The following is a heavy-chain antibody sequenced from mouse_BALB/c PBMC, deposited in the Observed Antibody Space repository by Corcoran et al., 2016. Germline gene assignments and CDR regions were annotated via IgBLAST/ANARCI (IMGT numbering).Heavy chain of an antibody. J-gene: IGHJ4*01. CDR1: GFNIRDTN. CDR3: ARYYGNYGARDY. Sequence: EVQLQQSGAELVKPWASVKLSCTASGFNIRDTNTHWVKQRPEHGLEWIGRIDPANGNTKYDPKFQGKATITADTSSNTAYLQLSSLTSEDTAVYYCARYYGNYGARDYWGQGTSVTVSS. D-gene: IGHD2-1*01. CDR2: IDPANGNT. V-gene: IGHV14-3*02.